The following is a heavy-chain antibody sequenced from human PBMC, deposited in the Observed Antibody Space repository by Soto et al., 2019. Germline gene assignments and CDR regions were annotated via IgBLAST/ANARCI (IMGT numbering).Heavy chain of an antibody. CDR3: VRGYLLTGFDT. D-gene: IGHD3-9*01. J-gene: IGHJ5*02. CDR1: NGCISTYY. Sequence: SETLSLTCTVSNGCISTYYWTLVRQPPGKELEWIGYVYYSGITNYNPSLKSRVGMSIDTSKNQLCMEQKSVTAADTATYACVRGYLLTGFDTWGQGNLVTASS. CDR2: VYYSGIT. V-gene: IGHV4-59*01.